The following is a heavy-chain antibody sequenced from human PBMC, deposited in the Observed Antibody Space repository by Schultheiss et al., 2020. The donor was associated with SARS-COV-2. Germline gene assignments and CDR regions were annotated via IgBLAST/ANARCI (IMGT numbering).Heavy chain of an antibody. Sequence: GGSLRLSCAASGFTFSSYSMNWVRQAPGKGLEWVSGISGSGGSTYYADSVKGRFTISRDNSKNTLYLQMNSLRAEDTAVYYCARAFGEGAFFDAFDIWGQGTMVTVSS. D-gene: IGHD3-16*01. CDR3: ARAFGEGAFFDAFDI. CDR1: GFTFSSYS. V-gene: IGHV3-23*01. J-gene: IGHJ3*02. CDR2: ISGSGGST.